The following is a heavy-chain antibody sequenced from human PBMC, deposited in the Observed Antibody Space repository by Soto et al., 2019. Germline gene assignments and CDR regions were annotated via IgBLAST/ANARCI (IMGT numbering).Heavy chain of an antibody. CDR2: ISWNSGSI. J-gene: IGHJ4*02. CDR3: AKSLWRYNSSSLDY. Sequence: EVQLVESGGGLVQPGRSLRLSCAASGFTFDDYAMHWVRQAPGKGLEWVSGISWNSGSIGYADSVKGRFTISRDNAKNSLYLQMNSLRAEDTALYYCAKSLWRYNSSSLDYWGQGTLVTVSS. D-gene: IGHD6-6*01. CDR1: GFTFDDYA. V-gene: IGHV3-9*01.